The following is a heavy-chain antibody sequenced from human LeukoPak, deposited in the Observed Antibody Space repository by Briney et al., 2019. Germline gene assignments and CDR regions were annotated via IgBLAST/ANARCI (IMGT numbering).Heavy chain of an antibody. CDR2: IYYSGST. D-gene: IGHD2-8*01. CDR3: ALYCTNGVCKSNWFDP. V-gene: IGHV4-31*03. Sequence: SETLSLTYTVSGGSISSGGYYWSWIRQHPGKGLEWIGYIYYSGSTYYNPSLKSRVTISVDTSKNQFSLKLNSVTAADTAVYYCALYCTNGVCKSNWFDPWGQGTLVTVSS. J-gene: IGHJ5*02. CDR1: GGSISSGGYY.